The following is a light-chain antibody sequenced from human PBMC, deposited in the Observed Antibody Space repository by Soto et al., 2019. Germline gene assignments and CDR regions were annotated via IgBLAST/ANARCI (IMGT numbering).Light chain of an antibody. CDR2: EVS. Sequence: QSVLTQPASVSGSPGQSITISCTGTSSDVGGYNYVSWYQQHPGKAPKLIIYEVSNRPSGVSNRFSGSKSGNTASLTISGFQAEDEADYYCNSYTSKSTGVFGTGTKLTVL. V-gene: IGLV2-14*01. CDR3: NSYTSKSTGV. J-gene: IGLJ1*01. CDR1: SSDVGGYNY.